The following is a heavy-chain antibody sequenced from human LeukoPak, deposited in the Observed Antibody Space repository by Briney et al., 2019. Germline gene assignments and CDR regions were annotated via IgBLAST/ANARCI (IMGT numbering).Heavy chain of an antibody. CDR3: ARKDYYDSLDY. CDR2: IKQDGSEK. CDR1: GFTFSSYW. V-gene: IGHV3-7*03. Sequence: PGGSLRLSCAASGFTFSSYWMSWVRQAPGKGLEWVANIKQDGSEKYYVDSVKGRFTISRDNAKNSLYLQMNSLRSDDTAVYYCARKDYYDSLDYWGQGTLVTVSS. D-gene: IGHD3-22*01. J-gene: IGHJ4*02.